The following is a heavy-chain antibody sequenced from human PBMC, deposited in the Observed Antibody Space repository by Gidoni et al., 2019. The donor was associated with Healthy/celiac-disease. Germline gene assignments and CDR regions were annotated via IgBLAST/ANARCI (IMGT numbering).Heavy chain of an antibody. D-gene: IGHD6-6*01. Sequence: EVQLLESGGGLVQPGESLRLSCAASGFPFSSYAMSWVRQAPGKGLEWVSAISGSGGSTYYADSVKGRFTISRDNSKNTLYLQMNSLRAEDTAVYYCAKSIWRFYSSSLDYWGQGTLVTVSS. CDR1: GFPFSSYA. V-gene: IGHV3-23*01. CDR2: ISGSGGST. J-gene: IGHJ4*02. CDR3: AKSIWRFYSSSLDY.